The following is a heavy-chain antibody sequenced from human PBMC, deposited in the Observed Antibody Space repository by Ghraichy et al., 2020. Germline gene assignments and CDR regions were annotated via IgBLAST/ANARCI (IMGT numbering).Heavy chain of an antibody. CDR2: IYYSGST. CDR1: GGSISSSSYY. CDR3: AKHIHGDYVERFDY. V-gene: IGHV4-39*01. D-gene: IGHD4-17*01. Sequence: SETLSLTCTVSGGSISSSSYYWGWIRQPPGKGLEWIGSIYYSGSTYYNPSLKSRVTISVDTSKNQFSLKLSSVTAADTAVYYCAKHIHGDYVERFDYWGQGTLVTVSS. J-gene: IGHJ4*02.